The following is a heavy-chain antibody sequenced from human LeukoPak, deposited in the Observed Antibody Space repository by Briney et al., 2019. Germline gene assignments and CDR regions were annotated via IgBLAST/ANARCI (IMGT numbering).Heavy chain of an antibody. J-gene: IGHJ4*02. Sequence: SETLSLTCTVSGGSTSSSSYYWGWIRQPPGKGLEWIGSIYYSGSTYYNPSLKSRVTISVDTSKNQFSLKLSSVTAADTAVYYCARGKIWTGWYFDYWGQGTLVTVSS. CDR1: GGSTSSSSYY. D-gene: IGHD1-1*01. CDR2: IYYSGST. V-gene: IGHV4-39*07. CDR3: ARGKIWTGWYFDY.